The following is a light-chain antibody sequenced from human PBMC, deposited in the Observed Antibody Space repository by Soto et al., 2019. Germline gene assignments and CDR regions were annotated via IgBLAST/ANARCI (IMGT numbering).Light chain of an antibody. V-gene: IGLV2-8*01. CDR2: EVI. CDR3: SSYAGSNNLV. CDR1: SSDVGGYNS. Sequence: QSALTQPPSASGSPGQSVTISCTGTSSDVGGYNSVSWYQQHPGKAPKLIIYEVIKRPSGVPDRFSGSKSGNTASLTVSGLQAEDEADYYCSSYAGSNNLVFGGGTQLTVL. J-gene: IGLJ3*02.